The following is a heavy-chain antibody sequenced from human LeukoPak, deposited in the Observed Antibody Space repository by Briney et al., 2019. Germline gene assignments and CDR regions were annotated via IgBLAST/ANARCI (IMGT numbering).Heavy chain of an antibody. CDR3: AKDRRPYCGGDCYLFDY. CDR1: GFTFSSYG. V-gene: IGHV3-30*02. D-gene: IGHD2-21*01. Sequence: GGSLRLSCAASGFTFSSYGMHWVRQAPGKGLEWVAFIRYDGSNKYYADSVKGRFTISRDNSKNTLYLQMNSLRAEDTAVYYCAKDRRPYCGGDCYLFDYWGQGTLVTVSS. J-gene: IGHJ4*02. CDR2: IRYDGSNK.